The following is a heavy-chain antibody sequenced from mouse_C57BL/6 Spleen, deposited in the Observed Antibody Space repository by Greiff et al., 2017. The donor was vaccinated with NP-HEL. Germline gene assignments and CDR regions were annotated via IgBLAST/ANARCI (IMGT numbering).Heavy chain of an antibody. CDR2: INPNYGTT. Sequence: VQLQESGPELVKPGASVKISCKASGYSFTDYNMNWVKQSNGKSLEWIGVINPNYGTTSYNQKFKGKATLTVDQSSSTAYMQLNSLTSEDSAVYDGEAYYGYDGAWFADWGQGTLVTVSA. CDR1: GYSFTDYN. J-gene: IGHJ3*01. V-gene: IGHV1-39*01. CDR3: EAYYGYDGAWFAD. D-gene: IGHD2-9*01.